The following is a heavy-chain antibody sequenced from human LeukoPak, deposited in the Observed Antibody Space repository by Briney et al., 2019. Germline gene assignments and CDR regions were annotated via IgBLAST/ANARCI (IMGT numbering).Heavy chain of an antibody. CDR2: FRYSGTT. CDR3: ARVRLGRGLDY. Sequence: SETLSLTCTVSGGSISGDSCYWGWIRQPPGKGLEWIGNFRYSGTTYYNPSLKSRVAISVDTSKNQFSLKLISVTAADTAMYYCARVRLGRGLDYWGRGTLVTVSS. D-gene: IGHD6-19*01. V-gene: IGHV4-39*07. J-gene: IGHJ4*02. CDR1: GGSISGDSCY.